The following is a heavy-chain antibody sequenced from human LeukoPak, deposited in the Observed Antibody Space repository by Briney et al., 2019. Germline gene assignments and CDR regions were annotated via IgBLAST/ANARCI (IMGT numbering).Heavy chain of an antibody. D-gene: IGHD3-16*02. CDR1: GGSISSYY. J-gene: IGHJ4*02. Sequence: SETLSLTCTVSGGSISSYYWSWIRQPPGKGLEWIGYIYYSGSTNYNPSLKSRITISVDTSKNQFSLKLSSVTAADTAVYYCARDSPYVWGSYRPFDYWGQGTLVTVSS. V-gene: IGHV4-59*12. CDR3: ARDSPYVWGSYRPFDY. CDR2: IYYSGST.